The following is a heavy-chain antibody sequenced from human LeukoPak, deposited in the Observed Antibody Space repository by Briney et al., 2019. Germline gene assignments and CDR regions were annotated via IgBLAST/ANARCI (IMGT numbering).Heavy chain of an antibody. CDR3: ARVRGKGVTAIPPYMDV. Sequence: GASVKVSCKASGYTFTSYYMHWVRQAPGQGLEWMGIINPSGGSTSYAQKFQGRVTMTRDMSTSTVYMELSSLRSEDTAVYYCARVRGKGVTAIPPYMDVWGKGTTVTVSS. J-gene: IGHJ6*03. D-gene: IGHD2-21*02. V-gene: IGHV1-46*01. CDR1: GYTFTSYY. CDR2: INPSGGST.